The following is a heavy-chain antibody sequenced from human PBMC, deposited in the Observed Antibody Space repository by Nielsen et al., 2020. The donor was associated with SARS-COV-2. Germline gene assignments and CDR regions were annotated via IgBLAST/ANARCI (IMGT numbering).Heavy chain of an antibody. CDR3: AKGGSCGGDCYFDS. J-gene: IGHJ4*02. V-gene: IGHV3-23*03. D-gene: IGHD2-21*02. Sequence: GESLKISCEASGFIFSKYAMSWVRQAPGKGLEWVSVVFGGGSSKYYADSVKGRFTISRDDSKNTVYLQMNSLRAEDSAIYYCAKGGSCGGDCYFDSWGQGTLVSVSS. CDR1: GFIFSKYA. CDR2: VFGGGSSK.